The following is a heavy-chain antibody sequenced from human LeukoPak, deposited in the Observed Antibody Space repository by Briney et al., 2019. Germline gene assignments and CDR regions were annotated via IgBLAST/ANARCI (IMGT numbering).Heavy chain of an antibody. CDR2: IYYSGST. J-gene: IGHJ4*02. Sequence: SETLSLTCTVSGGSISSSSYYWGWIRQPPGKGLEWIGSIYYSGSTNYNPSLKSRVTMSVDTSKNQFSLKLSSVTAADTAVYYCARSLGSGWYFDYWGQGTLVTVSS. D-gene: IGHD6-19*01. V-gene: IGHV4-39*07. CDR3: ARSLGSGWYFDY. CDR1: GGSISSSSYY.